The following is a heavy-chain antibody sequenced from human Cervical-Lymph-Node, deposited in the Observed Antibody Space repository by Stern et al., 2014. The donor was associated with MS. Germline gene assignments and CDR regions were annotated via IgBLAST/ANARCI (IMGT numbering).Heavy chain of an antibody. V-gene: IGHV2-70*04. J-gene: IGHJ4*02. CDR1: GFSLSTSKMR. CDR2: IDWDDDK. Sequence: QVTLRESGPALVKPTQTLTLTCTFSGFSLSTSKMRVSWIRQPPGKALEWLARIDWDDDKFYSTSLKTRLTISKDTSKNQVVLTMTNMDPVDTATYYCVREQPYRGDFYYWGQGTLVTVSS. D-gene: IGHD6-13*01. CDR3: VREQPYRGDFYY.